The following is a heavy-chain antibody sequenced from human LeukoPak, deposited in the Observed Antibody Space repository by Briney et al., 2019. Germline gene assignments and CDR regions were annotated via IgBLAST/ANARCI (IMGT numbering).Heavy chain of an antibody. D-gene: IGHD5-12*01. CDR3: VKDASIVPTSVFDS. V-gene: IGHV3-9*01. CDR1: GVTFDDFA. J-gene: IGHJ4*02. CDR2: VNWNSDII. Sequence: GGSLRLSCAASGVTFDDFAMHWVRQAPGKGLEWVSSVNWNSDIIDYADSVKGRFTISRDNAENSLFLQMNGLRAEDTALYYCVKDASIVPTSVFDSWGQGTLVTVSS.